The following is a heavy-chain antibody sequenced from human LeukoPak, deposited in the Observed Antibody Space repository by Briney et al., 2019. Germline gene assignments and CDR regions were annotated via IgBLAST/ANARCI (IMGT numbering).Heavy chain of an antibody. D-gene: IGHD3-3*01. CDR1: GFTFSSYS. CDR3: ARDHRLLDRQDASYYYYGMDV. V-gene: IGHV3-21*01. CDR2: ISSSSSYI. Sequence: GGSLRLSCAASGFTFSSYSMNWVRQAPGKGLEWVSSISSSSSYIYYADSVKGRFTISRDNAKNSLYLQMNSLRAEDTAVYYCARDHRLLDRQDASYYYYGMDVWGQGTTVTVSS. J-gene: IGHJ6*02.